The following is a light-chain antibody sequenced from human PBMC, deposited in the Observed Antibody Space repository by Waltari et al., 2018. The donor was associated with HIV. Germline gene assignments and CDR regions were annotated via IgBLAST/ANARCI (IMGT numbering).Light chain of an antibody. CDR2: EVT. J-gene: IGLJ2*01. CDR1: TSDIHDSNF. CDR3: SSFAGSNKL. V-gene: IGLV2-8*01. Sequence: QSALTQPPSASGSPGQSVNMSCTGATSDIHDSNFISWYQEYSGKAPKLIIFEVTKRPPGVPVRFSGARSGNTASLIVSGLQAEDEAVYFCSSFAGSNKLFGGGTKLTVL.